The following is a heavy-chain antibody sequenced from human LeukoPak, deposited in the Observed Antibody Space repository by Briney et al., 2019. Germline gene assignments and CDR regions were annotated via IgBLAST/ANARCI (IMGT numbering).Heavy chain of an antibody. CDR1: GYTFTRYY. CDR2: INPNSGGT. V-gene: IGHV1-2*02. CDR3: ARARIAVAGHFDY. J-gene: IGHJ4*02. D-gene: IGHD6-19*01. Sequence: ASVKVSCKASGYTFTRYYMHWVRQAPAQGREWMGWINPNSGGTNYAQKFQGRVNMTRDTSTSKAYMELSRLRSDDTAVYYCARARIAVAGHFDYWGQGTLVTVSS.